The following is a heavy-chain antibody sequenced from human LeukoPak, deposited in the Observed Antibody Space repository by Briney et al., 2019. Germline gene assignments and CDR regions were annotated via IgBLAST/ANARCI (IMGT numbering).Heavy chain of an antibody. CDR2: INPNGGGT. Sequence: ASVKVSCKASGYTFSNYYMHWVRQAPGQGLEWMGIINPNGGGTTYAQKFQGRLTMTRDMSTSTVYMELSSLRSEDTAVYYCARGFPYTQNDYWGQGTLVTVSS. J-gene: IGHJ4*02. CDR3: ARGFPYTQNDY. CDR1: GYTFSNYY. D-gene: IGHD1-1*01. V-gene: IGHV1-46*01.